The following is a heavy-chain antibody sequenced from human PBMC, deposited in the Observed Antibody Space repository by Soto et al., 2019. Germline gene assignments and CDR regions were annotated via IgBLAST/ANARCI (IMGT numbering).Heavy chain of an antibody. D-gene: IGHD1-20*01. Sequence: EVQLVESGGGLVKPGGSLRLSCAASGFTFSNAWMSWVRQAPGKGLEWVGSIKSKTDGGPTDYAAPVKGRFTISRDDSKNTLYLQMNSLKTEDTAVYYCTTVIRGITGITTTDDYWGQGTLVTVSS. CDR1: GFTFSNAW. J-gene: IGHJ4*02. CDR2: IKSKTDGGPT. CDR3: TTVIRGITGITTTDDY. V-gene: IGHV3-15*01.